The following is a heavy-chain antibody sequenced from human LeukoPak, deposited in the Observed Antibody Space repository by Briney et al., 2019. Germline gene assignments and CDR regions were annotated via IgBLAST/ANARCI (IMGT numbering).Heavy chain of an antibody. CDR3: ARYAWIQNYYDSSGSSFDP. J-gene: IGHJ5*02. V-gene: IGHV1-68*03. CDR2: ITLYNGNT. D-gene: IGHD3-22*01. Sequence: RASVKVSCKASGYTFTSYGISWVRQAPGQGLERMRWITLYNGNTNYAKKFQSRVTITRDMSLRTAYIELSSLRSEDSAVYYWARYAWIQNYYDSSGSSFDPWGQGTLVTVSS. CDR1: GYTFTSYG.